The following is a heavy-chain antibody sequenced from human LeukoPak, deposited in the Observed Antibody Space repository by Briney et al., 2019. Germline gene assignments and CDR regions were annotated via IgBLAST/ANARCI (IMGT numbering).Heavy chain of an antibody. CDR2: VFYSGST. Sequence: SETLSLTCTVSGGSITNYYWNWIRQPPRKGLEWIGYVFYSGSTNYNPSLKSRVTISVDTSKNQFSLKLTSVTAADTALYYCARDAVTYDAFDIWGQGTMVTVSS. CDR3: ARDAVTYDAFDI. CDR1: GGSITNYY. V-gene: IGHV4-59*01. J-gene: IGHJ3*02. D-gene: IGHD2-21*02.